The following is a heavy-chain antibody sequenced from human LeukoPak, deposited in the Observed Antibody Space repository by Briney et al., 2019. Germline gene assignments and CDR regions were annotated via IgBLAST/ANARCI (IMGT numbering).Heavy chain of an antibody. V-gene: IGHV1-8*01. CDR3: ARSGFGFESHFDA. Sequence: ASVKVSCKASGYAFTNFDINWVRQAIGQGLEWLGWMNPNTGHTGFAQKFQGRVTMTRDTSISTAFLDLNTLTSDDTAVYYCARSGFGFESHFDAWGQGTPVNVSS. CDR1: GYAFTNFD. CDR2: MNPNTGHT. D-gene: IGHD3-10*01. J-gene: IGHJ4*02.